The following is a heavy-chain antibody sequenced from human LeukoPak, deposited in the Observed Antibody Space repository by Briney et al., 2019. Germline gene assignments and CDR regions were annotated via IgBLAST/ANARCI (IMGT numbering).Heavy chain of an antibody. D-gene: IGHD3-22*01. CDR2: IYYSGST. V-gene: IGHV4-39*01. CDR1: GGSISSSSYY. J-gene: IGHJ3*02. Sequence: KSSETLSLTCTVSGGSISSSSYYWGWIRQPPGKGLEWIGSIYYSGSTYYNPSLKSRVTISVDTSKNQFSLKLSSVTAADTAVYYCARRITMIPGDAFDIWGQGTMVTVSS. CDR3: ARRITMIPGDAFDI.